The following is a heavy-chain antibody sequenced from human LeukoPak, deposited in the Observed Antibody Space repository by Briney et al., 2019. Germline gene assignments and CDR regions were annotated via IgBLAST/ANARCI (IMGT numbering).Heavy chain of an antibody. Sequence: GASVKVSCKASGYTFTSYGISWVRQAPGQGLEWMGWISAYNGNTNYAQKLQGRVTMTTGTSTSTAYMALRSLRSDDTAVYYCARVITELVVPAALLNWFDPWGQGTLVTVSS. D-gene: IGHD2-2*01. CDR1: GYTFTSYG. J-gene: IGHJ5*02. V-gene: IGHV1-18*01. CDR2: ISAYNGNT. CDR3: ARVITELVVPAALLNWFDP.